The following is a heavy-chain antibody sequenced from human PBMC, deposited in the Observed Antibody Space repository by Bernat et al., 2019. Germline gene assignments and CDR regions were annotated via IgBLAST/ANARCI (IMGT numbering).Heavy chain of an antibody. V-gene: IGHV1-3*01. CDR2: IDAGNGNR. Sequence: QVQLVQSGAEVKNPGASVKVSCKASGYTFTSYAIHWVRQAPGQRLEWMAWIDAGNGNRRYSQKFQGRVTITRDTSASTAYMELSSLRSEDTAVYYCARFHDFWSGSLDYWGQGTLVTVSS. J-gene: IGHJ4*02. D-gene: IGHD3-3*01. CDR1: GYTFTSYA. CDR3: ARFHDFWSGSLDY.